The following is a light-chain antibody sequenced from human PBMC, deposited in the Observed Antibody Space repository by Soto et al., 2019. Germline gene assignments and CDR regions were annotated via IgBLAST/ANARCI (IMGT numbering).Light chain of an antibody. CDR3: CSYAGSYTWV. J-gene: IGLJ2*01. Sequence: QSVLTQPRSVSGSPGQSVTISCTGTSSVVGGYNYVSWYQQHPGKAPKLMIYDVSKRPSGVPDRFSGSKSGNTASLTISGLQADDEADYYCCSYAGSYTWVFGGGTKSPS. CDR1: SSVVGGYNY. CDR2: DVS. V-gene: IGLV2-11*01.